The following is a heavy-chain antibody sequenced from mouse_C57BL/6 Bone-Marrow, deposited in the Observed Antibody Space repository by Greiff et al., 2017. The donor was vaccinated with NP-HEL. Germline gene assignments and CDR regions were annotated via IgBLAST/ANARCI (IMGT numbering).Heavy chain of an antibody. CDR3: AIPYDYDGGVYYAMDY. D-gene: IGHD2-4*01. J-gene: IGHJ4*01. Sequence: EVQLVESGGGLVKPGGSLKLSCAASGFTFSDYGMHWVRQAPEKGLEWVAYISSGSSTIYYVDTVKGRFTISRDNAKNTLFLQMTSLRSEDTAMYYCAIPYDYDGGVYYAMDYWGQGTSVTVSS. V-gene: IGHV5-17*01. CDR2: ISSGSSTI. CDR1: GFTFSDYG.